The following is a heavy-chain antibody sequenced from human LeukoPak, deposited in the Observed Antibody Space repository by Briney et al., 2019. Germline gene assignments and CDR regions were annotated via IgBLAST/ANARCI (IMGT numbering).Heavy chain of an antibody. V-gene: IGHV3-30*04. CDR3: VRDRRDGTNLAYHFDF. Sequence: GGSLRLSCAASGFTFSSYAMHWVRQAPGKGLEWVAVLSYDDTSEYYADSVRGRFTISRDHSQNMLYLYMTSLRHEDMALYYCVRDRRDGTNLAYHFDFWGQGTLVTVSS. D-gene: IGHD5-24*01. J-gene: IGHJ4*02. CDR2: LSYDDTSE. CDR1: GFTFSSYA.